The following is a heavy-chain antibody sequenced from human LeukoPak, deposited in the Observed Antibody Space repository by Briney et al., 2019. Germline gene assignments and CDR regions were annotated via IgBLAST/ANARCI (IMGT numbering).Heavy chain of an antibody. CDR3: AKDNLSDYDFWSGYSPLGY. Sequence: GRSLRLSCAASGFTFSSYAMHWVRQAPGKGLEWVAVISYDGSNKYYADSVKGRFTISRDNSKNTLYLQVNSLRAEDTAVYYCAKDNLSDYDFWSGYSPLGYWGQGTLVTVSS. V-gene: IGHV3-30-3*01. CDR1: GFTFSSYA. D-gene: IGHD3-3*01. CDR2: ISYDGSNK. J-gene: IGHJ4*02.